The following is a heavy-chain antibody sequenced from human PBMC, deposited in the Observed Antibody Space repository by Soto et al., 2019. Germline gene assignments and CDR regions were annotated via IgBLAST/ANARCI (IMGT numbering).Heavy chain of an antibody. D-gene: IGHD1-26*01. V-gene: IGHV3-23*01. Sequence: EVQLLESGGGLVQPGGSLRLSCAASGFTFSSDAMSWVRQAPGKGLEWVSAISGSGGSTYYADSVKGRFTISRDNSKNTLYLQMNSLSAEDTAVYYCAKDPSYSGSWGWGQGTLVTVSS. CDR1: GFTFSSDA. J-gene: IGHJ4*02. CDR2: ISGSGGST. CDR3: AKDPSYSGSWG.